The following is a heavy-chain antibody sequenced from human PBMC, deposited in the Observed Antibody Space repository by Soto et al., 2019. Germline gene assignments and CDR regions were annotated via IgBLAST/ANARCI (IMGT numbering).Heavy chain of an antibody. J-gene: IGHJ4*02. CDR2: ISRYGDFT. V-gene: IGHV3-23*01. CDR3: AKDRYLDHDSRGYLFDN. D-gene: IGHD3-22*01. CDR1: GFTFNIYA. Sequence: EVQLLESGGDLIQPGGSLRLSCAASGFTFNIYAMTWVRQAPGKGLEWVSAISRYGDFTYNADSVEGRFTISTDNSKNTLYLQMNSLRAEDTAVYYCAKDRYLDHDSRGYLFDNWGQGTLVTVSS.